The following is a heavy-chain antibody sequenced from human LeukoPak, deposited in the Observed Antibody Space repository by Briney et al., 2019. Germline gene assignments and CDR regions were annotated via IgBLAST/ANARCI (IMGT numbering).Heavy chain of an antibody. Sequence: PSETLSLTCTVSGGSISSSSYYWGWIRQPPGKGLEWIGGIYYSGSTYYNPSLKSRVTISVDTSKNQFSLKLSSVTAADTAVYYCARLPNVLPDYWGQGTLVTVSS. CDR1: GGSISSSSYY. V-gene: IGHV4-39*01. D-gene: IGHD1-1*01. CDR3: ARLPNVLPDY. J-gene: IGHJ4*02. CDR2: IYYSGST.